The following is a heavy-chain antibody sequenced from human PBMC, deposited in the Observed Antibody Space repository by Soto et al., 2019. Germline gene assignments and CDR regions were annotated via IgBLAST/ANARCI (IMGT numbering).Heavy chain of an antibody. Sequence: QVQLQQWGAGLLKPSETLSLTCAVYGGSFSGYYWSWIRQPPGKGLEWIGEINHSGSTNYNPSLKSRVTISVVPSKYQFSLKLSSVTAADTAVYYCARSPRISGRPYYYCYYMDVWGKGTTVTVSS. J-gene: IGHJ6*03. CDR1: GGSFSGYY. CDR3: ARSPRISGRPYYYCYYMDV. D-gene: IGHD3-10*01. CDR2: INHSGST. V-gene: IGHV4-34*01.